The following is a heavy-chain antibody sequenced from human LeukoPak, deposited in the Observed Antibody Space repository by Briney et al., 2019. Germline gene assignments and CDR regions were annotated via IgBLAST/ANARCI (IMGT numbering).Heavy chain of an antibody. CDR2: STGSGGST. V-gene: IGHV3-23*01. J-gene: IGHJ6*02. CDR1: GFTFSSYA. D-gene: IGHD4-11*01. Sequence: PGGSLRLSCATSGFTFSSYAMSWVRQAPGKGLEWVSGSTGSGGSTYYADSVKGRFTISRDNSKNTLYLQMNSLRAEDTAVYYCAKGLQYIFNWGQGTTVTVSS. CDR3: AKGLQYIFN.